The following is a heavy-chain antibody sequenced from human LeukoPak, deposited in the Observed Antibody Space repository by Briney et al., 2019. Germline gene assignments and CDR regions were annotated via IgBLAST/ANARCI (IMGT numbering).Heavy chain of an antibody. J-gene: IGHJ4*02. CDR3: ARGKQWLTPGY. CDR1: GGSISSSSYY. Sequence: SETLSLTCTVSGGSISSSSYYWGWIRQPPGKGLEWIGSIYYSGSTYYNPSLKSRVTISVDTSKNQFSLKLSSVTAADTAVYYCARGKQWLTPGYWGQGTLVTVSS. CDR2: IYYSGST. D-gene: IGHD6-19*01. V-gene: IGHV4-39*07.